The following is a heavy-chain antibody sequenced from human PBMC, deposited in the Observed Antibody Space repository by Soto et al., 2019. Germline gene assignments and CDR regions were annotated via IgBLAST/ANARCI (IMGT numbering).Heavy chain of an antibody. CDR3: AKEGGYCSSTSCYGRVYY. CDR1: GFTFSSYA. CDR2: ISGSGGST. Sequence: EVQLLESGGGLVQPGGSLRLSCAASGFTFSSYAMSWVRQAPGKGLEWASAISGSGGSTYYADSVKGRFTISRENPKNTLYLQRNSLRAEDTAVYYCAKEGGYCSSTSCYGRVYYWGQGTLVTVSS. J-gene: IGHJ4*02. V-gene: IGHV3-23*01. D-gene: IGHD2-2*03.